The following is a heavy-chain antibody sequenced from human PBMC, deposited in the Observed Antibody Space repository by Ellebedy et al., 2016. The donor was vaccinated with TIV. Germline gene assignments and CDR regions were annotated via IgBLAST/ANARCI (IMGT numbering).Heavy chain of an antibody. J-gene: IGHJ4*02. CDR3: ARGGNWQFDY. CDR1: GASISSDKW. V-gene: IGHV4-4*02. CDR2: THPTRGT. D-gene: IGHD1-1*01. Sequence: GSLRLSCAVSGASISSDKWWTWVRQPPGKGLEWIGETHPTRGTNYNPSLKSRVTMSVDKSKNQFSLNLNSVTAADTAVYYCARGGNWQFDYWGQGTLVTVSS.